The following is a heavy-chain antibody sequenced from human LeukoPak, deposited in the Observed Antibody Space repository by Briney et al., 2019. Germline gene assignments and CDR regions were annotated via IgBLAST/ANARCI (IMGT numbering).Heavy chain of an antibody. Sequence: SETLSLTCTASGGSISSDYWSWIRQPPGKGLEWIGYIYYSGSTNYNPSLKSRITISVDTPRNQFSLKLSSVTAADTAVYYCARAPNPDFFDDWGQGTLVTVSS. CDR3: ARAPNPDFFDD. D-gene: IGHD2-8*01. V-gene: IGHV4-59*01. CDR2: IYYSGST. CDR1: GGSISSDY. J-gene: IGHJ4*02.